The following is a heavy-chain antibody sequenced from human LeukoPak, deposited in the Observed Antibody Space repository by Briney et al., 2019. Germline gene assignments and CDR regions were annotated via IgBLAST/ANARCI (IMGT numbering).Heavy chain of an antibody. V-gene: IGHV1-69*05. CDR2: IIPIFGTA. CDR1: GGTFSSYA. CDR3: ARDGGEYSSSSYFDY. D-gene: IGHD6-6*01. J-gene: IGHJ4*02. Sequence: SSVKVSCKASGGTFSSYAISWVRQAPGQGLEWMGRIIPIFGTANYAQKFQGRVTITTDESTSTAYMELSSPRSEDTAVYYCARDGGEYSSSSYFDYWGQGTLVTVSS.